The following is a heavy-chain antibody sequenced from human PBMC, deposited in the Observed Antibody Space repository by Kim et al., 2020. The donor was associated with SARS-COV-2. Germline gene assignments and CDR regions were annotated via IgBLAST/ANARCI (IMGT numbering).Heavy chain of an antibody. V-gene: IGHV3-30-3*01. CDR1: GFTFSNYA. CDR3: ARGGTYQLLSAADY. Sequence: GGSLRLSCAASGFTFSNYAMHWVRQAPGKGLEWVAVISYDGSNKYYADSVKGRFTISRDNSKNTLYLQMNSLRAEDTAVYYCARGGTYQLLSAADYWGQGTLVTVSS. CDR2: ISYDGSNK. J-gene: IGHJ4*02. D-gene: IGHD2-2*01.